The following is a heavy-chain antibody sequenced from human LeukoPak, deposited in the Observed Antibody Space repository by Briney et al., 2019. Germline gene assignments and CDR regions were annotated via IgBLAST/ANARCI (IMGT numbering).Heavy chain of an antibody. CDR1: GGSISTTSYY. J-gene: IGHJ4*02. D-gene: IGHD4-17*01. V-gene: IGHV4-39*07. CDR2: MYSRGST. CDR3: ARGPGGTTDNFDY. Sequence: PSETLSLTCTVSGGSISTTSYYWGWIRQSPGMGLECLGYMYSRGSTFGNPSLKSRVTISVDISKNQFSLRLTSMTAADTAIYYCARGPGGTTDNFDYWGQGTLVTVSS.